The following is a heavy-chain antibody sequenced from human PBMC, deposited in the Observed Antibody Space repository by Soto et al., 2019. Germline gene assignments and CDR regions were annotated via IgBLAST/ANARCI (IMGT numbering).Heavy chain of an antibody. CDR1: GGSISSSSYY. CDR2: IYYSGST. Sequence: SETLSLTCTVSGGSISSSSYYWGWIRQPPGKGLEWIGSIYYSGSTYYNPSLKSRVTISVDTSKSQFSLKLSSVTAADTAVFYCARQSRDYYYYGMDVWGQGTTVTVSS. V-gene: IGHV4-39*01. J-gene: IGHJ6*02. CDR3: ARQSRDYYYYGMDV.